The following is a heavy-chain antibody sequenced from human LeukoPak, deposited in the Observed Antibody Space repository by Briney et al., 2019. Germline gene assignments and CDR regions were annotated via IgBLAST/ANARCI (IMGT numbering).Heavy chain of an antibody. Sequence: GGSLRLSCAASGFTFSTYSMNWVRQAPGKGLEWVASISGSSSYIYYADSVKGRFTISRDNAKNSLYLQMNSLRAEDTAVYYCASGPPIDYWGQGTLVTVSS. V-gene: IGHV3-21*01. CDR3: ASGPPIDY. J-gene: IGHJ4*02. CDR1: GFTFSTYS. CDR2: ISGSSSYI.